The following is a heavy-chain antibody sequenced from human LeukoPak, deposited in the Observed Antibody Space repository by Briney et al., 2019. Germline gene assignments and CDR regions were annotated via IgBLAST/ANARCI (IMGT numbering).Heavy chain of an antibody. CDR3: ASGFSVVGATTFDY. CDR2: ISGGGTST. Sequence: GGSLRLSCAASGFAFSTYAMSWVRQAPGKGLQWVSAISGGGTSTYYADSVRGRFTISRDNSKNTLYLQMNSLRAEDTAVCYCASGFSVVGATTFDYWGQGTLVTVSS. D-gene: IGHD1-26*01. J-gene: IGHJ4*02. V-gene: IGHV3-23*01. CDR1: GFAFSTYA.